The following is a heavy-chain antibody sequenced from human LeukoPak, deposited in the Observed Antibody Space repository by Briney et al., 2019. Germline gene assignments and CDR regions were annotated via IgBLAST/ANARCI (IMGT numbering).Heavy chain of an antibody. CDR3: ARVPGKKARFDY. D-gene: IGHD3-10*01. CDR1: GLIFSSYA. V-gene: IGHV4-34*01. Sequence: GSLRLSCAASGLIFSSYAMSWIRQPPGKGLEWIGEVNHSGSTNYNPSLKSRVTISVDTSKNQFSLKLSSVTAADTAVYYCARVPGKKARFDYWGQGTLVTVSS. J-gene: IGHJ4*02. CDR2: VNHSGST.